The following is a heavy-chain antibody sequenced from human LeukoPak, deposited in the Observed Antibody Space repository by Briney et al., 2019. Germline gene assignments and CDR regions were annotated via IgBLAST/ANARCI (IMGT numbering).Heavy chain of an antibody. J-gene: IGHJ4*02. CDR2: LYSSGRT. CDR3: ARPHSSSWSYFDY. CDR1: RGSISDTSYY. V-gene: IGHV4-39*07. D-gene: IGHD6-13*01. Sequence: SETLSLTCTVSRGSISDTSYYWAWIRQPPGRGLEWLGSLYSSGRTYYNPSLKSRVTISVDTSKNQFSLKLSSVTAADTAIYYCARPHSSSWSYFDYWGQGALVTVSS.